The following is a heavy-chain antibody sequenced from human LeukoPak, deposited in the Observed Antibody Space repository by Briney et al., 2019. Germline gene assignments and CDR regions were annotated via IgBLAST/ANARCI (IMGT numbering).Heavy chain of an antibody. CDR1: GYTFTSYG. CDR3: ARDRGTVYDSSVGFDY. J-gene: IGHJ4*02. D-gene: IGHD3-22*01. V-gene: IGHV1-18*01. Sequence: ASVKVSCEASGYTFTSYGISWVRQAPGQGLEWMGWISAYNGNTNYAQKLQGRVTMTTDTSTSTAYMELRSLRSDDTAVYYCARDRGTVYDSSVGFDYWGQGTLVTVSS. CDR2: ISAYNGNT.